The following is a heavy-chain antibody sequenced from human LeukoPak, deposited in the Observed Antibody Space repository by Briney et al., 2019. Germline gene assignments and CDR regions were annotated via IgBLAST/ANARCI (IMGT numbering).Heavy chain of an antibody. J-gene: IGHJ4*02. CDR1: GGSFSGYY. CDR3: ARDRYCSGRSCYGPPDY. V-gene: IGHV4-34*01. Sequence: SETLSLTCAVYGGSFSGYYWGWIRQPPGKGLEWIGSIYYSGSTYYNPSLKSRVTISVDTSKNQFSLKLNFVTAADTAVYYCARDRYCSGRSCYGPPDYWGQGALVIVS. D-gene: IGHD2-15*01. CDR2: IYYSGST.